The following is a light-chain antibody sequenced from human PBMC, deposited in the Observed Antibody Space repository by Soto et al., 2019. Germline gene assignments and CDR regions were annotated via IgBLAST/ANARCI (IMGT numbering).Light chain of an antibody. CDR2: DAS. CDR3: QQRSNLLT. J-gene: IGKJ4*01. V-gene: IGKV3-11*01. CDR1: QSVSSY. Sequence: EIVLTQSPATLSLSPGERATLSCRASQSVSSYLAWYQQKPGQAPRLLIYDASNRATGIPARFSGSGSGTDFTLSISSLEPEDFGVYYCQQRSNLLTFGGGTKVEIK.